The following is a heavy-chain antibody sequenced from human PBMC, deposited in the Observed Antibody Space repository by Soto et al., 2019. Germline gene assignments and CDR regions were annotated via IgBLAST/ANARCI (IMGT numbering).Heavy chain of an antibody. CDR3: ARHGGKLGITGTMGNFDY. CDR1: NGSFSGYY. J-gene: IGHJ4*02. Sequence: SETLSLTCAVYNGSFSGYYWSWIRQTPGKGLEWLGEINHNGMTNYHSSLKSRVTISVDTSNNQFSLKLTSVTAADTSVYYCARHGGKLGITGTMGNFDYWGQGSLVTVSS. V-gene: IGHV4-34*01. CDR2: INHNGMT. D-gene: IGHD1-20*01.